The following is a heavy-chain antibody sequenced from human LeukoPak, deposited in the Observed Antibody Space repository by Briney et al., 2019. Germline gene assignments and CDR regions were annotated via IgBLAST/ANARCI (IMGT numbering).Heavy chain of an antibody. J-gene: IGHJ3*02. CDR3: ARDWIYKGSAFDI. D-gene: IGHD5-12*01. CDR2: INPNSGGT. CDR1: GGTFSSYA. Sequence: ASVKVSCKASGGTFSSYAISWVRQAPGQGLEWMGWINPNSGGTNYAQKFQGRVTMTRDTSISTAYMELSRLRSDDTAVYYCARDWIYKGSAFDIWGQGTMVTVSS. V-gene: IGHV1-2*02.